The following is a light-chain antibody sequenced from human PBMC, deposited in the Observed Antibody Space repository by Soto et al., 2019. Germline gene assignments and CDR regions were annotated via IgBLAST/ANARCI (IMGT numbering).Light chain of an antibody. CDR3: QQYGSSPWT. CDR2: GAS. J-gene: IGKJ1*01. Sequence: EIVLTQSPGTLSLSPGERATLSCRASQSVSSNYVAWYQQKPCQAPRPLIYGASSRATGIPDRFSGSGAGTDFTLTISRLESEDFAVYYCQQYGSSPWTFGQGTKVEIK. V-gene: IGKV3-20*01. CDR1: QSVSSNY.